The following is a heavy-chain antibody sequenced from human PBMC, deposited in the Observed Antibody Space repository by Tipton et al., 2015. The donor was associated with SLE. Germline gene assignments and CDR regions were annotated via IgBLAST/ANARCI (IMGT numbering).Heavy chain of an antibody. CDR1: GGSISSLY. CDR2: IYYSGGT. V-gene: IGHV4-59*11. D-gene: IGHD3-10*01. CDR3: ARSSATGFYYMDV. J-gene: IGHJ6*03. Sequence: TLSLTCTFSGGSISSLYWNLIRQPPGKGLGWIGYIYYSGGTNYNPSLKSRVTISVDTSKNEFSLKPSSVTAADTAVYYCARSSATGFYYMDVWGKGTTVTVSS.